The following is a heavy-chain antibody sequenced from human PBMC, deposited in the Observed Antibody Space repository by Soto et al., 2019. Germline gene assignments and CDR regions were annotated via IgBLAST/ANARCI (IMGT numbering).Heavy chain of an antibody. Sequence: SETLSLTCAVSGGAFSGKSNYWGWTRQPPGKGLEYIGSIYSGGSTYYNPSLKSRVTLSVDATQNQFSLRLTSVTAADTAVYYCARRHSATWLFDYWGLGTLVTVSS. V-gene: IGHV4-39*01. CDR3: ARRHSATWLFDY. J-gene: IGHJ4*02. CDR1: GGAFSGKSNY. CDR2: IYSGGST. D-gene: IGHD3-9*01.